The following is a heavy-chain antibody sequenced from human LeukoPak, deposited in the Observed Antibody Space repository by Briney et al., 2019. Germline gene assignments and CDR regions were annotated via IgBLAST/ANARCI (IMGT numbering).Heavy chain of an antibody. V-gene: IGHV3-66*01. Sequence: GGSQRLSCAASGFTVSSNYMSWVRQAPGKGLEWVSVIYSGGSTYYADSVKGRFTISRDNSKNTLYLQMNSLRAEDTAVYYCAARSNRITIFGVVIPLTDYWGQGTLVTVSS. J-gene: IGHJ4*02. D-gene: IGHD3-3*01. CDR2: IYSGGST. CDR1: GFTVSSNY. CDR3: AARSNRITIFGVVIPLTDY.